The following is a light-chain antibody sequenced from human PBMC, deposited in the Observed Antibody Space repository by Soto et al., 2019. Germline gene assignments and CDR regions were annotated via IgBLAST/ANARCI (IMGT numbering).Light chain of an antibody. CDR3: QQYKSWPPLT. V-gene: IGKV3-15*01. CDR2: GAF. CDR1: QSVTYN. J-gene: IGKJ4*01. Sequence: EIVMTQSPATLSVSPGETATLSCRASQSVTYNLAWYQQKPGQGPRLLIYGAFTSATGIPARLSGSGSGTEFTLTISSLQSKDFAVYYCQQYKSWPPLTFGGGTKVEIK.